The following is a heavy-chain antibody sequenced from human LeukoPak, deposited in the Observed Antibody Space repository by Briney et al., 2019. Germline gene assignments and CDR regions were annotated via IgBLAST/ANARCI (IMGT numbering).Heavy chain of an antibody. CDR2: ISGSGGST. D-gene: IGHD3-22*01. Sequence: GGSLRLSCAASGFTFSSYAMSWVRQAPGKGLEWVSAISGSGGSTYYADSVKGRFTIFRDNSKNTLYLQMNSLRAEDTAVYYCARETGYYDSSGYRPYYFDYWGQGTLVTVSS. CDR3: ARETGYYDSSGYRPYYFDY. V-gene: IGHV3-23*01. J-gene: IGHJ4*02. CDR1: GFTFSSYA.